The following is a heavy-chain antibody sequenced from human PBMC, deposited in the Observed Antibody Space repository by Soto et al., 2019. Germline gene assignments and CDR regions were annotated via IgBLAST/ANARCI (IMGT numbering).Heavy chain of an antibody. V-gene: IGHV3-7*01. CDR1: GFTFSGYW. CDR3: AKNNRYCSSTNCFVFDY. CDR2: IKQDGSEK. D-gene: IGHD2-2*01. J-gene: IGHJ4*02. Sequence: PGGSLRLSCAASGFTFSGYWMSWVRQAPGKGLEWVANIKQDGSEKYYVDSVKGRFTISRDNAKNSLYLLMNSLRAEDTAVYYCAKNNRYCSSTNCFVFDYWGQGTLVTVPQ.